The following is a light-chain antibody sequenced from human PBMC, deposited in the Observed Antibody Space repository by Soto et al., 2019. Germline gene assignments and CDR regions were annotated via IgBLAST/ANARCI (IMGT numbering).Light chain of an antibody. CDR2: EVS. CDR3: SSYTATRGV. CDR1: SSDFGGYNY. Sequence: QSVLTQPASVSGSPGQSVTISCTGTSSDFGGYNYVSWYQQYPGKAPKLMLYEVSNRPSGVPDRFSGSKSGNTASLTISGHQAEDEADYYCSSYTATRGVFGTGTKLTVL. V-gene: IGLV2-14*03. J-gene: IGLJ1*01.